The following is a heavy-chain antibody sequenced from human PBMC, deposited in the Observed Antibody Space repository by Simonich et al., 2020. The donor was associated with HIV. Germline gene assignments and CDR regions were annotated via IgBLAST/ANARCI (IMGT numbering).Heavy chain of an antibody. CDR2: ISSGSSYI. J-gene: IGHJ4*02. V-gene: IGHV3-21*01. Sequence: EVQLVESGGGLVKPGGSLRLSCAASGFTFSSYSMNWVRQAPGKGLEWVSSISSGSSYIYYGVSVQGRFTISRDNAKNSLYLQMNSLRAEDTAVYYCARVLLSTSSPYDYWGQGILVTVSS. D-gene: IGHD6-6*01. CDR1: GFTFSSYS. CDR3: ARVLLSTSSPYDY.